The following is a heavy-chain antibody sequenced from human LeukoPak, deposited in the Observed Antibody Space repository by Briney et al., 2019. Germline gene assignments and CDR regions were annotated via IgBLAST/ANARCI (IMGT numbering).Heavy chain of an antibody. Sequence: ASVKVSCKASGYTFTSYGFSWVRQAPGQGLEWMGWISAYNGNTNYAQKLQGRVTMTTDSSTSTAYMERRSLRSDDTAVYYCATIVAAGDWFDPWGQGTLVTVSS. CDR1: GYTFTSYG. V-gene: IGHV1-18*01. CDR2: ISAYNGNT. J-gene: IGHJ5*02. D-gene: IGHD6-25*01. CDR3: ATIVAAGDWFDP.